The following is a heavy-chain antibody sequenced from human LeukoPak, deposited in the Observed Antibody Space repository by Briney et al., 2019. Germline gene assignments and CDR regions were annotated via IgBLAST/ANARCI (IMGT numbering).Heavy chain of an antibody. CDR3: ARVTGSYNWFDP. CDR2: MNPKSGDT. V-gene: IGHV1-8*02. J-gene: IGHJ5*02. Sequence: ASVKVSCKASGYSFTNYDINWVRQATGQGLEWMGWMNPKSGDTGYSQKFQGRVTMTTDTSTSTAYMELRRLRSDDTAVYYCARVTGSYNWFDPWGQGTLVTVSS. D-gene: IGHD3-10*01. CDR1: GYSFTNYD.